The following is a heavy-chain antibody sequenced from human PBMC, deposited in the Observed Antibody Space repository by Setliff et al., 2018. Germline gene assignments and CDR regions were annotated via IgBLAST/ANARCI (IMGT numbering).Heavy chain of an antibody. V-gene: IGHV1-69*05. CDR3: VREGVDTRSSTDYRYYMDV. D-gene: IGHD5-18*01. CDR1: GGTFRNYG. CDR2: TIPMFGST. J-gene: IGHJ6*03. Sequence: SVKVSCKASGGTFRNYGISWVRQAPGQGLDWMGGTIPMFGSTNYAQKFQGRVTIITDESTTTAYMELSSLGSEDTAVYYCVREGVDTRSSTDYRYYMDVWGKGTTVTVSS.